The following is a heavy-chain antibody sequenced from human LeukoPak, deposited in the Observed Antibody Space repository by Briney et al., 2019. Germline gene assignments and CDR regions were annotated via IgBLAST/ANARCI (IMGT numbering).Heavy chain of an antibody. CDR1: GFTFSSYG. J-gene: IGHJ4*02. Sequence: GGSLRLSCAASGFTFSSYGMHWVRQAPGKGLEWVAVIWYDGSNKYYADSVKGRFTISRDNSKNTLYLQMNSLRAEDTAVYYCAREDYYDSSGYYSPQYNFDYWGQGTLVTVSS. CDR2: IWYDGSNK. CDR3: AREDYYDSSGYYSPQYNFDY. V-gene: IGHV3-33*01. D-gene: IGHD3-22*01.